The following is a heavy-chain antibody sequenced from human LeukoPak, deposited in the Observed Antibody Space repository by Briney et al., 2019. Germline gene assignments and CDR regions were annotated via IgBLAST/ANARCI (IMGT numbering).Heavy chain of an antibody. D-gene: IGHD3-22*01. J-gene: IGHJ3*01. CDR3: AKDPRTYYYDSSGYSY. V-gene: IGHV3-23*01. CDR2: ISGSGGST. Sequence: GGSLRLSYVASGFTVSSNYMHWVRQAPGKGLEWVSAISGSGGSTYYADSVKGRFTISRDNSKNTLYLQMNSLRAEDTAVYYCAKDPRTYYYDSSGYSYWGQGTMVTVSS. CDR1: GFTVSSNY.